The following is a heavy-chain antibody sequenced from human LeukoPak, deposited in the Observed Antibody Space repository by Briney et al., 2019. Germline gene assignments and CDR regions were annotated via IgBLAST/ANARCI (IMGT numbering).Heavy chain of an antibody. V-gene: IGHV3-23*01. D-gene: IGHD5-18*01. J-gene: IGHJ4*02. CDR1: GFTFSSYW. CDR3: AKDLAPVDTAMEGAFDY. Sequence: GGSLRLSCAASGFTFSSYWMNWVRQAPGKGLEWVSAISGSGGSTYYADSVKGRFTISRDNSKNTLYLQMNSLGAEDTAVYYCAKDLAPVDTAMEGAFDYWGQGTLVTVSS. CDR2: ISGSGGST.